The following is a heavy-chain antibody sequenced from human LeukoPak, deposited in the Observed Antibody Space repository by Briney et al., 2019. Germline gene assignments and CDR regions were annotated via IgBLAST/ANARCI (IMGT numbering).Heavy chain of an antibody. J-gene: IGHJ6*03. CDR3: ARDGTYYYDSSGYYRYYYMDV. Sequence: ASVKVSCKASGYTFTSYGISWVRQAPGQGLEWMGWISAYNGNTNYAQKLQGRVTMTTDTPTSTAYMELRSLRSDDTAVYYCARDGTYYYDSSGYYRYYYMDVWGKGTTVTVSS. CDR1: GYTFTSYG. V-gene: IGHV1-18*01. D-gene: IGHD3-22*01. CDR2: ISAYNGNT.